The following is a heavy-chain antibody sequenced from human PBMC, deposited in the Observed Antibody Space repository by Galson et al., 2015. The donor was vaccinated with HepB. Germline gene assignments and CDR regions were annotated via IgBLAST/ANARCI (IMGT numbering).Heavy chain of an antibody. CDR2: INPNSGGT. Sequence: SVKVSCKASGYTFTGYYMHWVQQAPGQGLEWMGRINPNSGGTNYAQKFQGRVTMTRDTSISTAYMELSRLRSDDTAVYYCARARLRDSSGVFVYWGQGTLVTVSS. CDR1: GYTFTGYY. CDR3: ARARLRDSSGVFVY. V-gene: IGHV1-2*06. J-gene: IGHJ4*02. D-gene: IGHD6-19*01.